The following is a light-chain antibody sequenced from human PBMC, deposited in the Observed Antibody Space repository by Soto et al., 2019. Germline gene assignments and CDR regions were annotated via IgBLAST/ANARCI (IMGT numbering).Light chain of an antibody. V-gene: IGKV1-27*01. CDR1: QNISTY. CDR3: QKYDTAPLT. CDR2: AAY. J-gene: IGKJ4*01. Sequence: DIQMTQAPSSLSASVGDRVTITCRARQNISTYLAWYQQKPGKVPQLLISAAYTLQSGVPPRFSGSGSGTDFTLTISSLQHEDVASYYCQKYDTAPLTFGGGTKVEIK.